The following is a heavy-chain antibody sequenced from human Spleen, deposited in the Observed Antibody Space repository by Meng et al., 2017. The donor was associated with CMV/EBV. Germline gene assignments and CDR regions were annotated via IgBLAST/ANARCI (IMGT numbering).Heavy chain of an antibody. Sequence: SVKVSCKASGGTFSSYAISWVRQAPGQGLEWMGGIIPIFGTANYAQKFQGRVTITTDESTSTAYMELSSLRSEDTAVYYCASRPTAAAIEVYYYGMDVWGQGTTVTVSS. CDR2: IIPIFGTA. CDR1: GGTFSSYA. D-gene: IGHD2-2*02. V-gene: IGHV1-69*05. J-gene: IGHJ6*02. CDR3: ASRPTAAAIEVYYYGMDV.